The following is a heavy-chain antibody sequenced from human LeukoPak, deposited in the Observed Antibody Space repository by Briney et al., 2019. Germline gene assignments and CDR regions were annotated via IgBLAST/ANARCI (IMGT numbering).Heavy chain of an antibody. J-gene: IGHJ4*02. D-gene: IGHD5-12*01. V-gene: IGHV3-21*01. CDR2: FTAYSGASI. Sequence: GGSLRLSCTVSGFTFSSYNMNWVRQAPGKGLEWVSSFTAYSGASIYYADSVRGRFTISRDNAKNSLYLQINSLRAEDTAVYYCARGTYSGYDSSFDYWGQGTLVTVSS. CDR3: ARGTYSGYDSSFDY. CDR1: GFTFSSYN.